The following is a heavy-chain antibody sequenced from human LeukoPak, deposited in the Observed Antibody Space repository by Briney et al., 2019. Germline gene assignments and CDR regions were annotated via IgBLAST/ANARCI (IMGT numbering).Heavy chain of an antibody. Sequence: SDTLSLTCAVYVGSFSGYYWSWIRQPPGKGLEWIGEINHSGNATYNPSLKSRVTISVDTSKNQFSLKLSSVTAADTAVYYCARGGRGVSRITIPRYFDYWGQGTLVTVSS. D-gene: IGHD3-9*01. CDR1: VGSFSGYY. J-gene: IGHJ4*02. V-gene: IGHV4-34*01. CDR2: INHSGNA. CDR3: ARGGRGVSRITIPRYFDY.